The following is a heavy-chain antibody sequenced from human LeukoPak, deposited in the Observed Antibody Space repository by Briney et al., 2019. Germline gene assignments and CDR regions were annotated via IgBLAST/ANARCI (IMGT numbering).Heavy chain of an antibody. D-gene: IGHD4-11*01. CDR3: ARDTTVRRLDY. J-gene: IGHJ4*02. CDR1: GYTFTSYG. Sequence: ASVKVSCKASGYTFTSYGISWVRQAPGQGLEWMGRIIPILGIANCAQKFQGRVTITADKSTSTAYMELSSLRSEDTAVYYCARDTTVRRLDYWGQGTLVTVSS. CDR2: IIPILGIA. V-gene: IGHV1-69*04.